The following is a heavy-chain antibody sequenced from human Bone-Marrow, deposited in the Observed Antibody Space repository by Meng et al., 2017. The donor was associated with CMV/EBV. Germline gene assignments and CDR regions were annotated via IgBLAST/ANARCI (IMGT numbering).Heavy chain of an antibody. D-gene: IGHD4-11*01. Sequence: GESLKISCAASGFTFSSYAMSWVRQAPGKGLEWVSAISGSGGSTYYADSVKGRFTIFRDNSKNTLYLQMNSLRAEDTAVYYCAKPLGRGLQYRSYYYYYGMDVWGQGTTVTVSS. J-gene: IGHJ6*02. CDR3: AKPLGRGLQYRSYYYYYGMDV. CDR1: GFTFSSYA. V-gene: IGHV3-23*01. CDR2: ISGSGGST.